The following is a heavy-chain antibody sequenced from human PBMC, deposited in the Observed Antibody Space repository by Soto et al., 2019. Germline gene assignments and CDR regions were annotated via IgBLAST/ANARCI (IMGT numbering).Heavy chain of an antibody. CDR3: GRAPYRGANSRGAFDI. D-gene: IGHD7-27*01. Sequence: QVQLQESGPGLVKPSQTLSLTCTVSGGSISTEYYWSWIRQPPGKGLEWIGYFYYSGSTYYNPSLKNRITISVDTSKNQFSLKVYSVTAADTAVYYCGRAPYRGANSRGAFDIRGQGTMVTVSS. CDR2: FYYSGST. J-gene: IGHJ3*02. V-gene: IGHV4-30-4*01. CDR1: GGSISTEYY.